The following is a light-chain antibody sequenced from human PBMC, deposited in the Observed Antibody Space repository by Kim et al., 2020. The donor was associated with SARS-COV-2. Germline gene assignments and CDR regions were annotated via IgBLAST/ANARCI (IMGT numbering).Light chain of an antibody. CDR1: NIGSRS. J-gene: IGLJ1*01. CDR3: QVWDSSSDLLV. CDR2: YDD. Sequence: SYELTQPPSVSVAPGKTARITCGGNNIGSRSVNWYQQKTGQAPVLVIYYDDDRPSEIPERFSGSNSGNTATLTISRVEAGDEADYYCQVWDSSSDLLVFGAGTKVTDL. V-gene: IGLV3-21*04.